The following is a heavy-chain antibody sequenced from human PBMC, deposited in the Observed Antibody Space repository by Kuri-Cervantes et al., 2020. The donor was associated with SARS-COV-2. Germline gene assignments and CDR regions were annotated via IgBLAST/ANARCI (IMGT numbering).Heavy chain of an antibody. J-gene: IGHJ4*02. CDR1: GFLFSASA. D-gene: IGHD3-22*01. Sequence: GESLKISCEVSGFLFSASAIHWVRQASGKGLEWVGRVRGKANNYATAYAASVKGRFTISRDDSKNTAYLQMSSLKTEDTAVYYCTTTYYHDSSGYPAFDYWGQGTLVTVSS. CDR3: TTTYYHDSSGYPAFDY. V-gene: IGHV3-73*01. CDR2: VRGKANNYAT.